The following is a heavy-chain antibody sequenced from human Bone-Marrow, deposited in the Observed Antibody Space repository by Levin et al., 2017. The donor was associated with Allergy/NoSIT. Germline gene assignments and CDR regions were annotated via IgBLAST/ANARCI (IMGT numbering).Heavy chain of an antibody. J-gene: IGHJ4*02. CDR1: GYTFTSYY. D-gene: IGHD3-16*01. CDR2: INPSGGST. V-gene: IGHV1-46*01. Sequence: GASVKVSCKASGYTFTSYYMHWVRQAPGQGLEWMGIINPSGGSTSYAQKFQGRVTMTRDTSTSTVYMELSSLRSEDTAVYYCARDLGDYVWGTAGDYWGQGTLVTVSS. CDR3: ARDLGDYVWGTAGDY.